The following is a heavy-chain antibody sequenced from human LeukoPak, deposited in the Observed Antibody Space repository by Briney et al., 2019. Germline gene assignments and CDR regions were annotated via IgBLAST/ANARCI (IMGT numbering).Heavy chain of an antibody. CDR2: ITPSSITM. Sequence: GGSLRLSCAASGFTFSTNAMHWVRQAPGKGLEWLSYITPSSITMYYADSVKGRFPISRDNARNSLYLQMNSLRAEDTAIYYCARGRYSGSYLYFDYWGQGTLVTVSS. J-gene: IGHJ4*02. CDR1: GFTFSTNA. D-gene: IGHD1-26*01. V-gene: IGHV3-48*01. CDR3: ARGRYSGSYLYFDY.